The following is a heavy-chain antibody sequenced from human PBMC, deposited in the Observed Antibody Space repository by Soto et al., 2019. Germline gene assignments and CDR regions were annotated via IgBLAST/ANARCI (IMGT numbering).Heavy chain of an antibody. CDR2: INAGNGNT. CDR1: GYTFTSYA. Sequence: GASVKVSCKASGYTFTSYAMHWVRQAPGQRLEWMGWINAGNGNTKYSQKFQGRVTITRDTSASTAYMELSSLRSEDTAVYYCARIFDYGDYFDYWGQGTLVTVSS. CDR3: ARIFDYGDYFDY. J-gene: IGHJ4*02. D-gene: IGHD4-17*01. V-gene: IGHV1-3*01.